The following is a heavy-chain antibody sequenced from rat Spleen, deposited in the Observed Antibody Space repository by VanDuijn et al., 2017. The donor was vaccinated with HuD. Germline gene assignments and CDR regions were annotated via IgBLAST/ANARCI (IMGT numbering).Heavy chain of an antibody. D-gene: IGHD1-12*02. V-gene: IGHV5-27*01. CDR2: ISTSGGST. CDR1: GFTFRNYG. J-gene: IGHJ2*01. CDR3: ATDTFYDCTYSPGCFDY. Sequence: EVQLVESGGALVQPGRSLKLSCAASGFTFRNYGMAWVRQTLTRGLEWVATISTSGGSTYYRDSVKGRFTISRDNAKSTLYLQLDSLRSEDTATYYCATDTFYDCTYSPGCFDYCGQGVMVTVSS.